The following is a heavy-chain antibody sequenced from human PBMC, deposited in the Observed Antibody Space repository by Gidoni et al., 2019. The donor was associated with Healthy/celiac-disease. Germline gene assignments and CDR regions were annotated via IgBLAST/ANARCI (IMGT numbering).Heavy chain of an antibody. Sequence: QVQLQESGPGLVKPSGTLSLTCDVSGGSLSSRNWWSWVRQPPGKGLEWIGVIYHSRSNNYNPSLKSRVTISVDKSKNQFSLKLSSVTAADTAVYYCASVGCSGGDCYQPMDYWGQGTLVTVSS. D-gene: IGHD2-21*01. J-gene: IGHJ4*02. V-gene: IGHV4-4*02. CDR1: GGSLSSRNW. CDR3: ASVGCSGGDCYQPMDY. CDR2: IYHSRSN.